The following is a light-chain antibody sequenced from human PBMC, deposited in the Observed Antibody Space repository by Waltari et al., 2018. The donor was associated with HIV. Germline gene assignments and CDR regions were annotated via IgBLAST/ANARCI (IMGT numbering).Light chain of an antibody. CDR1: SSDVGGYNS. CDR3: SSYTSSSTRV. V-gene: IGLV2-14*03. CDR2: DVS. Sequence: QSALTQPASVSGSPGQSITISCTGNSSDVGGYNSVSWYQQHPGKAPKLMIYDVSNRPSGVSNRFSGSKSGNTASLTISGLQAEDEADYYCSSYTSSSTRVFGTGTKVTVL. J-gene: IGLJ1*01.